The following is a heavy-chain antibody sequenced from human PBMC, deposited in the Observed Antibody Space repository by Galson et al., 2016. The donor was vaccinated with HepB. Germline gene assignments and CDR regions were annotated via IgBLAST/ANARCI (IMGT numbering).Heavy chain of an antibody. Sequence: PALVKPTQTLTLTCTFSGFSLSTSAMRVSWIRQPPGKALEWLARIDWDDDKFYSTSLKTRLTISKDTSKNQVVLTMTNMDPVDTDTYYCARTLSAYSYGSYYYYYMDVWGKGTTVTVSS. CDR3: ARTLSAYSYGSYYYYYMDV. CDR1: GFSLSTSAMR. J-gene: IGHJ6*03. V-gene: IGHV2-70*04. CDR2: IDWDDDK. D-gene: IGHD5-18*01.